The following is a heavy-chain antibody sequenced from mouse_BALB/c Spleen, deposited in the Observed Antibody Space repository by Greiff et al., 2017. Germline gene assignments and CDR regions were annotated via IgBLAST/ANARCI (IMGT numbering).Heavy chain of an antibody. CDR3: ARNYRYDETYAMDY. D-gene: IGHD2-14*01. J-gene: IGHJ4*01. CDR1: GYTFSSYW. Sequence: VQLQESGAELLKPGASVKISCKATGYTFSSYWIEWVKQRPGHGLEWIGEILPGSGSTNYNEKFKGKDTFTADTSSNTAYMQLSSLTSEDSAVYYCARNYRYDETYAMDYWGQGTSVTVAS. V-gene: IGHV1-9*01. CDR2: ILPGSGST.